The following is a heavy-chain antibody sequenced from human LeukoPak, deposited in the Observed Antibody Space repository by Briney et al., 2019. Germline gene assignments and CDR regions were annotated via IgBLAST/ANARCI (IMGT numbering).Heavy chain of an antibody. D-gene: IGHD1-26*01. V-gene: IGHV1-69*04. CDR2: IIPIIGIP. CDR1: GGSSA. CDR3: ARWTSSGSYSGFDH. Sequence: SVKVSCKASGGSSAISWVRQAPGQGLEWMGRIIPIIGIPNYAQKFQGRVTITADKSTSTVYMDLSSLRYEDTAVYYCARWTSSGSYSGFDHWGQGTLVTVSS. J-gene: IGHJ4*02.